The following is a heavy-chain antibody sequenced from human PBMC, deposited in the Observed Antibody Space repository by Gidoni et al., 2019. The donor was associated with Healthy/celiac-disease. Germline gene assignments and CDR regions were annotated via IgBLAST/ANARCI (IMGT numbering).Heavy chain of an antibody. CDR3: AKGRGPGFYSSSLDP. CDR2: ISWNSGSI. J-gene: IGHJ5*02. D-gene: IGHD6-13*01. Sequence: EVQLVESGGGLVQPGRSLRLSCAASGFTFDDYAMHWVRQAPGKGLEWVSGISWNSGSIGYADSVKGRFTISRDNAKNSLYLQMNSLRAEDTALYHCAKGRGPGFYSSSLDPWGQGTLVTVSS. CDR1: GFTFDDYA. V-gene: IGHV3-9*01.